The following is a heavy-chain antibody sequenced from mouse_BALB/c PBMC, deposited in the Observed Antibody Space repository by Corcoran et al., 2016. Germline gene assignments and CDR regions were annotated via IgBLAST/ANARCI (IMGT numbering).Heavy chain of an antibody. CDR1: GFNIKDTY. D-gene: IGHD2-1*01. J-gene: IGHJ2*01. Sequence: EVQLQQSGAELAKPGASVKLSCTASGFNIKDTYMHWVKQRPEQGLEWIGRIDPANGNTKYDPKFQGKATMTADTSSNTVYLQLSSLTSEATAVYYCGRSREGNYVVYWGQGTTLTVSS. CDR2: IDPANGNT. CDR3: GRSREGNYVVY. V-gene: IGHV14-3*02.